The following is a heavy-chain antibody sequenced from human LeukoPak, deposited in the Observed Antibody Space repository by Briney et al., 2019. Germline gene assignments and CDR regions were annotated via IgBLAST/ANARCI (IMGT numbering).Heavy chain of an antibody. CDR3: AEDDGWYPLRGYFDY. V-gene: IGHV3-30*18. J-gene: IGHJ4*02. CDR1: GFTFSSYG. Sequence: GRSLRLSCAASGFTFSSYGMHWVRQAPGKGLEWVAVISYDGSNKYYADSVKGRFTISRDNSKNTLYLQMNSLRAEDTAVYYCAEDDGWYPLRGYFDYWGQGTLVTVSS. D-gene: IGHD6-19*01. CDR2: ISYDGSNK.